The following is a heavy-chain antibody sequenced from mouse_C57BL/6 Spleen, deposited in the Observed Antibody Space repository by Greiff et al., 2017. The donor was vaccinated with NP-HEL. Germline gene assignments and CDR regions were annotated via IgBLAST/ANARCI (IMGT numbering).Heavy chain of an antibody. Sequence: EVKLVESGGGLVKPGGSLKLSCAASGFTFSSYAMSWVRQTPEKMLEWVATLSDGGSYTYYPDNVKGRYTISRDNAKNNLYLQMSHLKSEDTAMYYCARVGDYRGFAYWGQGTLVTVSA. CDR3: ARVGDYRGFAY. D-gene: IGHD2-4*01. J-gene: IGHJ3*01. CDR1: GFTFSSYA. CDR2: LSDGGSYT. V-gene: IGHV5-4*03.